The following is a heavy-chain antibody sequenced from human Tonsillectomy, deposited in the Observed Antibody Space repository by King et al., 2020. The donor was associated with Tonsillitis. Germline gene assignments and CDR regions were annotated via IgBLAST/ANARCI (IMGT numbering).Heavy chain of an antibody. V-gene: IGHV3-30*18. CDR2: ISNDGSNK. CDR1: GFTFSSYG. J-gene: IGHJ4*02. CDR3: EKEGLTYSSSLDY. Sequence: VQLVESGGGVVQPGRSLRLSCAASGFTFSSYGMHWVRQAPGKGLEWVAVISNDGSNKYYADSVKGRFTISRDNSKNTLYLQMNSLRAEDTAVYYCEKEGLTYSSSLDYWGQGTLVTVSS. D-gene: IGHD6-19*01.